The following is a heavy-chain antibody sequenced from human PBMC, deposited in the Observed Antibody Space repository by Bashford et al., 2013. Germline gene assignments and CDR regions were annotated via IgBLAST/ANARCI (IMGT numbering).Heavy chain of an antibody. CDR3: ASPGERWDSSGYYSY. Sequence: SSETLSLTCTVSGGSISSSSYYWGWIRQPPGKGLEWIGSIYYSGSTYYNPSLKSRVTISVDTSKNQFSLKLSSVTAADTAVYYCASPGERWDSSGYYSYWGQGTLVTVSS. CDR2: IYYSGST. D-gene: IGHD3-22*01. V-gene: IGHV4-39*01. J-gene: IGHJ4*02. CDR1: GGSISSSSYY.